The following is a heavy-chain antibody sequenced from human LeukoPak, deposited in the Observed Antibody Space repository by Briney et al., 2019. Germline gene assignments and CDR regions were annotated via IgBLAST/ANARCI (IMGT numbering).Heavy chain of an antibody. Sequence: PGRSLRLSCAASGFTFSSYGMHWVRQAPGKGLEWVAVIWYDGSNKYYADSVKGRFTISRDNSKNTLYLQMNSLRAEDTAVYYCARCMATIGPIDYWGQGTLVTVSS. CDR3: ARCMATIGPIDY. CDR1: GFTFSSYG. J-gene: IGHJ4*02. CDR2: IWYDGSNK. V-gene: IGHV3-33*01. D-gene: IGHD5-24*01.